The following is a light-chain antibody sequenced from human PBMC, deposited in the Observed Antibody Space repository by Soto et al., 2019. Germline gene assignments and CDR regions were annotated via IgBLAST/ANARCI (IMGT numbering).Light chain of an antibody. CDR3: QPYGSSPQT. CDR1: QSVSSSY. CDR2: VAS. J-gene: IGKJ5*01. V-gene: IGKV3-20*01. Sequence: EIVLTQSPGTLSLSPGERATLSCRASQSVSSSYLAWYQQKPGQAPRLLIYVASSRATGIPDRFSGSGSGTDFTITISSLEPADFAVYYCQPYGSSPQTFGQGTRLEIK.